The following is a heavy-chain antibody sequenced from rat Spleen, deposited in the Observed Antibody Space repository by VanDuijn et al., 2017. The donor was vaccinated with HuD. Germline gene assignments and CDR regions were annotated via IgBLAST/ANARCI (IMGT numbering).Heavy chain of an antibody. CDR2: ISYDGTAT. CDR3: TTGGLDY. CDR1: GFTFSNYY. V-gene: IGHV5-20*01. J-gene: IGHJ2*01. D-gene: IGHD4-6*01. Sequence: EVQLVKSGGGLVQPGRSMKLSCAALGFTFSNYYMAWVRQAPTKGLEWVASISYDGTATYYRDSVKGRFTISRDNAKTTLYLQMDSLRSEDTAAYYCTTGGLDYWGQGVMVTVSS.